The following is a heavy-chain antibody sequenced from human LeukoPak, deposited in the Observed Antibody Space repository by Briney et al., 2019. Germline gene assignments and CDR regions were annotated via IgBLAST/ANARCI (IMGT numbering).Heavy chain of an antibody. Sequence: SETLSLTCTVSGGSINSYYWSWIRQPPGKGLEWTGYIYYSGNTNYNPSLKSRVTISVDTSKNQFPLKLSSVTAADTAVYYCARTHIYCSGGSCYPNLVDYWGQGTLVTVSS. J-gene: IGHJ4*02. CDR3: ARTHIYCSGGSCYPNLVDY. V-gene: IGHV4-59*08. CDR2: IYYSGNT. CDR1: GGSINSYY. D-gene: IGHD2-15*01.